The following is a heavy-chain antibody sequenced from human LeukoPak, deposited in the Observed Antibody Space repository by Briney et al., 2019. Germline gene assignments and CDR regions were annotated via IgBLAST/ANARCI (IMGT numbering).Heavy chain of an antibody. V-gene: IGHV4-59*01. CDR3: ARVSGDYNYYYYYGMDV. Sequence: SETLSLTCTVSGGSISSYYWSWTRQPPGKGLEWIGYIYYSGSTNYNPSLKSRVTISVDTSKNQFSLKLSSVTAADTAVYYCARVSGDYNYYYYYGMDVWGQGTTVTVSS. CDR2: IYYSGST. D-gene: IGHD4-17*01. CDR1: GGSISSYY. J-gene: IGHJ6*02.